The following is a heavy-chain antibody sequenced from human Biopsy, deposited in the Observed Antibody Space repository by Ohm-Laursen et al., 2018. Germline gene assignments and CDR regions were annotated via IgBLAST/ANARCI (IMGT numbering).Heavy chain of an antibody. Sequence: RSLRLSCAASGLSFSTYGMHWVRQAPGKGLEWVAVIWYDGSKKYYADSVKGRFTITRDNSKNTLYLQMNSLRAEDTAVYYCASDRDSSGPFRWNHWGQGTLVTVSS. CDR1: GLSFSTYG. CDR2: IWYDGSKK. V-gene: IGHV3-33*01. CDR3: ASDRDSSGPFRWNH. D-gene: IGHD6-19*01. J-gene: IGHJ5*02.